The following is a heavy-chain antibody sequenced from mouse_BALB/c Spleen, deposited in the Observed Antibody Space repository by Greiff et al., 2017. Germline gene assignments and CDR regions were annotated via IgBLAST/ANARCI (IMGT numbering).Heavy chain of an antibody. J-gene: IGHJ1*01. D-gene: IGHD1-1*01. CDR3: ARESIGYYGSSLWYFDV. Sequence: VQLKESGPGLVAPSQSLSITCTVSGFSLTSYGVHWVRQPPGKGLEWLGVIWAGGSTNYNSALMSRLSISKDNSKSQVFLKMNSLQTDDTAMYYCARESIGYYGSSLWYFDVWGAGTTVTVSS. CDR1: GFSLTSYG. V-gene: IGHV2-9*02. CDR2: IWAGGST.